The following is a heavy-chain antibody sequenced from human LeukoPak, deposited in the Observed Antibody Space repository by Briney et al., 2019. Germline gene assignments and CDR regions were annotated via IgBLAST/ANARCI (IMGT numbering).Heavy chain of an antibody. V-gene: IGHV3-73*01. D-gene: IGHD6-13*01. CDR2: IRGKANSYAT. J-gene: IGHJ4*02. Sequence: GGSLRLSCAASGFTFSGSAMHWVRQASGKGLEWVGRIRGKANSYATAYSASVEGRFTISRDDSKNTAYLQMNSLKTEDTAVYYCTALGIAGAGTDYWGQGTLVTVSS. CDR3: TALGIAGAGTDY. CDR1: GFTFSGSA.